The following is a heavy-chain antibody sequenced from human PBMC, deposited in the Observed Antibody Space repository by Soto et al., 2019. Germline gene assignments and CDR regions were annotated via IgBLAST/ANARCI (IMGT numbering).Heavy chain of an antibody. D-gene: IGHD3-22*01. CDR2: ISAYNGNT. CDR3: AREEGEYYYDSSGYYDNWFDP. CDR1: GYTLTSYG. J-gene: IGHJ5*02. V-gene: IGHV1-18*04. Sequence: ASVKVSCKASGYTLTSYGISWVRQAPGQGLEGMGWISAYNGNTNYAQKLQGRVTMTTDTSTSTAYMELRSLRSDDTAVYYCAREEGEYYYDSSGYYDNWFDPWGQGTLVTVSS.